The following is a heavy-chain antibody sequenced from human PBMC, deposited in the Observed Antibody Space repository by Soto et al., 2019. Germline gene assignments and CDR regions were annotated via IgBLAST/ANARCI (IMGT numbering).Heavy chain of an antibody. Sequence: PGESLKISCAASGFTFSSYAMSWVRQAPGKGLEWVSAISGSGGSTYYADSVKGRFTISRDNSKNTLYLQMNSLRAEDTAVYYCAKDSPSAGTFDYWGQGTLVTVSS. CDR2: ISGSGGST. CDR3: AKDSPSAGTFDY. D-gene: IGHD6-13*01. V-gene: IGHV3-23*01. CDR1: GFTFSSYA. J-gene: IGHJ4*02.